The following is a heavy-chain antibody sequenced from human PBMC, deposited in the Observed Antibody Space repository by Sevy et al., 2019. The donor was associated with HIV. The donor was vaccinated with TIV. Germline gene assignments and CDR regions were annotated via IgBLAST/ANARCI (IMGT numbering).Heavy chain of an antibody. D-gene: IGHD6-19*01. Sequence: SETLSLTCTVSGGSISSGDYYWSWIRQPPGKGLEWIGYIYYSESTYYNPSLKSRVTISVDTSKNQFSLKLSSVTAADTAVYYCARDTIAVAGTGSFDYWGQGTLVTVSS. CDR3: ARDTIAVAGTGSFDY. V-gene: IGHV4-30-4*01. CDR2: IYYSEST. CDR1: GGSISSGDYY. J-gene: IGHJ4*02.